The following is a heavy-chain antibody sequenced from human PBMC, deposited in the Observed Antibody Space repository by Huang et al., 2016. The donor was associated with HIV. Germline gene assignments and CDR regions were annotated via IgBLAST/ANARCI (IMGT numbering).Heavy chain of an antibody. Sequence: QVQLVQSGAEVKKPGSSVKVSCKASGGTFSSYAISWVRQAPGQVLELIGGIIPIFDTANYAQKFQGRVTITADESTSTAYMELSSLRSEDTAVYYCARARGYYDSSVSYYFDYWGQGTLVTVSS. CDR3: ARARGYYDSSVSYYFDY. J-gene: IGHJ4*02. CDR1: GGTFSSYA. CDR2: IIPIFDTA. V-gene: IGHV1-69*13. D-gene: IGHD3-22*01.